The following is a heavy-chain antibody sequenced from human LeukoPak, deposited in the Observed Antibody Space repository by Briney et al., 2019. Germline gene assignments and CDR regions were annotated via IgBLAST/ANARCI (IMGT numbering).Heavy chain of an antibody. J-gene: IGHJ4*02. CDR2: ISSSGSTI. D-gene: IGHD3-3*01. V-gene: IGHV3-48*03. CDR3: AIGPKSGRREYYFDY. Sequence: PGGSLRLSCAASGFTFSSYEMNWVRQAPGKGLEWVSYISSSGSTIYYADSVKGRFTISRDNSKNTLYLQMNSLRAEDTAVYYCAIGPKSGRREYYFDYWGQGTLVTVSS. CDR1: GFTFSSYE.